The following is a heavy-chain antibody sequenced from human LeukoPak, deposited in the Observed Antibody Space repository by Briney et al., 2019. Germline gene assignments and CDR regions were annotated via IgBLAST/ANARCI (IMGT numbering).Heavy chain of an antibody. CDR1: GYTFTGYY. Sequence: GASVKVSCKASGYTFTGYYMHWVRQAPGQGLEWMGRINPNSGGTNYAQKFQGRVTMTRDTSISTAYMELSRLRSDDTAVYYCARVGDCTNGVCYRYYFDYWGQGTLVTDSS. CDR3: ARVGDCTNGVCYRYYFDY. J-gene: IGHJ4*02. CDR2: INPNSGGT. D-gene: IGHD2-8*01. V-gene: IGHV1-2*06.